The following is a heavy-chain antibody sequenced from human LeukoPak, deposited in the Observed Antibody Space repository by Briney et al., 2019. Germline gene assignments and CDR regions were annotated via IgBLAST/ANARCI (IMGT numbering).Heavy chain of an antibody. V-gene: IGHV4-34*01. D-gene: IGHD3-22*01. CDR1: GGSFSGYY. CDR3: ARGSLYYDSGRPDY. Sequence: SETLSLTCAVYGGSFSGYYWSWIRQPPGKGLGWIGEINHSGSTNYNPSLKSRVTISVDTSNNQFSLKMCSVTAADTAVYYCARGSLYYDSGRPDYWGQGTLVTVSS. J-gene: IGHJ4*02. CDR2: INHSGST.